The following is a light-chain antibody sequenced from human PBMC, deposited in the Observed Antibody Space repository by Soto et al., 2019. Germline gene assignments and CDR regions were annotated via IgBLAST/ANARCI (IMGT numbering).Light chain of an antibody. CDR2: DVS. V-gene: IGLV2-14*01. CDR3: SSYTSNSTRV. CDR1: NSDVGGSNY. Sequence: QSVLTQPASVSGSPGQSITISCTGTNSDVGGSNYVSWYQQYPDKAPKLMIYDVSNRPSGVSSRFSGSKSGNTASLTISGPQAEDEADYYCSSYTSNSTRVFGPGTKVTVL. J-gene: IGLJ1*01.